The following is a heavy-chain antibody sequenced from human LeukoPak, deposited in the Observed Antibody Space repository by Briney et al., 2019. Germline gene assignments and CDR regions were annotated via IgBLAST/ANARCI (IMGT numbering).Heavy chain of an antibody. J-gene: IGHJ4*02. V-gene: IGHV4-34*01. CDR1: GGSFSGYY. Sequence: PSETLSLTCAVYGGSFSGYYWSWLRQPPGKGLEWIGEINHSGSTNYNPSLKSRVTISVDTSKNQFSLKLSSVTAADTAVYYCARVDFWSGYYRDYWGQGTLVTVSS. D-gene: IGHD3-3*01. CDR2: INHSGST. CDR3: ARVDFWSGYYRDY.